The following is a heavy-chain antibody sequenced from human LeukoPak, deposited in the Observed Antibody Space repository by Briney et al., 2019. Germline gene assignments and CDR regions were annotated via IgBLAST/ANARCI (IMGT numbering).Heavy chain of an antibody. CDR3: AKGTRNYVSGKLSPYSSFMAV. V-gene: IGHV3-30*02. D-gene: IGHD3-10*01. CDR1: GFIFGNYG. CDR2: IQFDGGGT. Sequence: GGSLRLSCATSGFIFGNYGMHWVRQAPGKGLKWLSFIQFDGGGTYYAASAKGRFTISRDNLKNTLYLQMSSLRPEDKAVYYCAKGTRNYVSGKLSPYSSFMAVWGEGTPVTASS. J-gene: IGHJ6*03.